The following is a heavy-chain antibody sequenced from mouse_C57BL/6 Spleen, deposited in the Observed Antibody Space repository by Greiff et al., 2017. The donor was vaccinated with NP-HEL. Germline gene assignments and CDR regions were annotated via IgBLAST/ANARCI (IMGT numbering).Heavy chain of an antibody. CDR2: IYPGSGGT. V-gene: IGHV1-54*01. Sequence: QVQLQQSGAELVRPGTSVKVSCKASGYAFTNYLIEWVKQRPGQGLEWIGVIYPGSGGTNYNEKFKGKATLTADKSSSTVYMQLSSLTSEDSAVFFCERSARLYDCWGNGTTLTVSS. CDR1: GYAFTNYL. J-gene: IGHJ2*01. CDR3: ERSARLYDC.